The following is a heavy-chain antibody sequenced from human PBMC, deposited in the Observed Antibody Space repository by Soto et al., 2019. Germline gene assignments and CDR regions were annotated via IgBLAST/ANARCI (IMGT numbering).Heavy chain of an antibody. CDR3: AHSVVAGLGYYFDY. Sequence: QITLKESGPTLVKPTQTLTLTCTFSGFSLSSTRVAVGWIRQPPGKALEWLALIYWDDDKRYSPFLTSRLTITKDTSKNQVVLTMTNMDPEDTATYYCAHSVVAGLGYYFDYWGQGTLVTVSS. CDR1: GFSLSSTRVA. V-gene: IGHV2-5*02. D-gene: IGHD6-19*01. CDR2: IYWDDDK. J-gene: IGHJ4*02.